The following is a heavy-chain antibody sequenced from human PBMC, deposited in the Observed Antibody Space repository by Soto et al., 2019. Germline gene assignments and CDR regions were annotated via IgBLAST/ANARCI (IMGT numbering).Heavy chain of an antibody. J-gene: IGHJ6*03. CDR2: IYYSGST. CDR3: ARESGGSGSYYNVNYMDV. CDR1: GGSISSYY. D-gene: IGHD3-10*01. Sequence: SETLSLTCTVSGGSISSYYWSWIRQPPGKGLEWIGYIYYSGSTNYNPSLKSRVTISVDTSKNQFSLKLSSVTAADTAVYYCARESGGSGSYYNVNYMDVWGKGTTVTV. V-gene: IGHV4-59*01.